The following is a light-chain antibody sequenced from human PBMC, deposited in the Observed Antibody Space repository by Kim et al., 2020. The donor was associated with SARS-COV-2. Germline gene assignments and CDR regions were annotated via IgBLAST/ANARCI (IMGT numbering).Light chain of an antibody. CDR1: SSDRCGYNY. CDR2: DVN. J-gene: IGLJ3*02. V-gene: IGLV2-14*03. Sequence: QSITISCTGTSSDRCGYNYISWYQHHPGKAPTLSIYDVNKWPSGVSNRFSGSKSGNTASLTISGLQAEDEADYYCSSFTTDVIFEVFGGGTQLTVL. CDR3: SSFTTDVIFEV.